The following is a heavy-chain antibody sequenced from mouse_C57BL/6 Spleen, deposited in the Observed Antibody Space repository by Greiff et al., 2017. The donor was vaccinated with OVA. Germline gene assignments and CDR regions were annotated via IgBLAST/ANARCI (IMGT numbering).Heavy chain of an antibody. CDR2: INPSNGGT. V-gene: IGHV1-53*01. CDR1: GYTFTSYW. CDR3: ARGITTVVARYYFDY. D-gene: IGHD1-1*01. J-gene: IGHJ2*01. Sequence: QVQLQQPGTELVKPGASVKLSCKASGYTFTSYWMHWVKQRPGQGLEWIGNINPSNGGTNYNEKFKSKATLTVDKSSSTAYMQLSSLTSEDSAVYYCARGITTVVARYYFDYWGQGITLTVSS.